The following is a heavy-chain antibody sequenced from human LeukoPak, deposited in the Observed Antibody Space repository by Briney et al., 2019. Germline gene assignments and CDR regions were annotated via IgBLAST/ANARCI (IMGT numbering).Heavy chain of an antibody. V-gene: IGHV3-9*01. D-gene: IGHD3-10*01. Sequence: GGSLRLSCAASGFTFGDYAMHWVRQAPGKGLEWVSGISWNSGSIGYADSVKGRFTISRDNAKNSLYLQMNSLRAEDTALYYCAKDGATMVRGGREFDYWGQGTLVTVSS. CDR3: AKDGATMVRGGREFDY. CDR2: ISWNSGSI. J-gene: IGHJ4*02. CDR1: GFTFGDYA.